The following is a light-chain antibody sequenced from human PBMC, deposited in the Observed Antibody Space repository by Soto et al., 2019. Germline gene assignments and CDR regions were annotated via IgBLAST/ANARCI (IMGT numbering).Light chain of an antibody. V-gene: IGKV1-17*03. CDR2: SVS. Sequence: DIQMTQSPSALSASVGDTVTVTCRASQAIGDHLAWFQQQPGKVPQRLIYSVSTLHTGAPSRFSGSGSETDFTLTINILQPEDFASYFCLQHYTYPPTFGGGT. CDR3: LQHYTYPPT. CDR1: QAIGDH. J-gene: IGKJ4*01.